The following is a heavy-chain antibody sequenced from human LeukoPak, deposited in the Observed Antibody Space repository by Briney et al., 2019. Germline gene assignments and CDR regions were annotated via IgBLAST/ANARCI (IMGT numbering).Heavy chain of an antibody. Sequence: SETLSLTCTVSGGSISSGGYYWSWIRQHPGKGLEWIGYIYYSGSTYYNPSLKSRVTISVDTSKNQFSLKLGSVTAADTAVYYCAGSGVVAAIDYWGQGTLVTVSS. J-gene: IGHJ4*02. V-gene: IGHV4-31*03. CDR3: AGSGVVAAIDY. D-gene: IGHD3-3*01. CDR1: GGSISSGGYY. CDR2: IYYSGST.